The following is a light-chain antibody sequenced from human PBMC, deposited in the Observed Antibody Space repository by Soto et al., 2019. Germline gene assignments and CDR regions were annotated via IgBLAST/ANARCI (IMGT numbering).Light chain of an antibody. CDR2: DVN. CDR1: GNDVGGYTF. V-gene: IGLV2-14*03. J-gene: IGLJ1*01. CDR3: CSYTATTTYV. Sequence: QAVLTQPVSLSGAPRRSVSISPTGKGNDVGGYTFVSWYQQHPDKVPKLVIFDVNRRPSGVSDRFSGSKSVNAASLTISGLQAEDEADYYCCSYTATTTYVFGTGTKVTVL.